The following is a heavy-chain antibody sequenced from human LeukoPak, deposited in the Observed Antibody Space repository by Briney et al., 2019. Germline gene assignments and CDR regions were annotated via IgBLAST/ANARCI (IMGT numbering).Heavy chain of an antibody. D-gene: IGHD3-22*01. CDR3: AKDITTIAVAGDEDY. CDR2: ISSSGSTI. V-gene: IGHV3-11*01. CDR1: GFTFSDYY. J-gene: IGHJ4*02. Sequence: GGSLRLSCAASGFTFSDYYMSWIRQAPGKGLEWVSYISSSGSTIYYADSVKGRFTISRDNSKNTLYLQMNSLRAEDTAVYYCAKDITTIAVAGDEDYWGQGTLVTVSS.